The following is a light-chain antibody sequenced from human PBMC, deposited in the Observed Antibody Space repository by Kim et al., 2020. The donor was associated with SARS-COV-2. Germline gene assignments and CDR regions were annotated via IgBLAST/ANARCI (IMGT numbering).Light chain of an antibody. Sequence: GDRVTITCRASQSISSWLAWYQQKPGKAPKLLIYDASSLESGVPSRFSGSGSGTEFTLTISSLQPDDFATYYCQQYNSYSWTFGQGTKVNIK. CDR2: DAS. J-gene: IGKJ1*01. CDR3: QQYNSYSWT. V-gene: IGKV1-5*01. CDR1: QSISSW.